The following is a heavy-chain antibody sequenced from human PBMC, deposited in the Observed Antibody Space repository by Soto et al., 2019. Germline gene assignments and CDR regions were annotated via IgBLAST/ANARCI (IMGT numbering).Heavy chain of an antibody. CDR3: ARGVRYFDWLPRRNYYYYYGMDG. CDR2: IIPIFGTA. V-gene: IGHV1-69*13. CDR1: GGTFSSYA. Sequence: ASVKVSCKASGGTFSSYAISWVRQAPGQGLEWMGGIIPIFGTANYAQKFQGRVTITADESTSTAYVELSSLRSEDTAVYYCARGVRYFDWLPRRNYYYYYGMDGWGQGITVTVPS. J-gene: IGHJ6*02. D-gene: IGHD3-9*01.